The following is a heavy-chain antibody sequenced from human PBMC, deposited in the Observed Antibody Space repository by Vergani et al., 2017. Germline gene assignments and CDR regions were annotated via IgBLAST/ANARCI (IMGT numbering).Heavy chain of an antibody. CDR1: GFTFSSAW. CDR3: ASQYYDFWSGRD. Sequence: EVQPVESGGGLVKPGGSLRLSCTTSGFTFSSAWMSWVRQAPGKGLEWVSAISGSGGSTYYADSVKGRFTISRDNSKNTLYLQMNSLRAEDTAVYYCASQYYDFWSGRDWGQGTLVTVSS. D-gene: IGHD3-3*01. CDR2: ISGSGGST. J-gene: IGHJ1*01. V-gene: IGHV3-23*04.